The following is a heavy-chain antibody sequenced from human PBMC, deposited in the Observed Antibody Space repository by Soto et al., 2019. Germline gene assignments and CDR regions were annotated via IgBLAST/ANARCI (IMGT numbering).Heavy chain of an antibody. CDR1: GYIFTDYY. V-gene: IGHV1-8*02. Sequence: GASVKVSCKASGYIFTDYYMHWVRQATGQGLEWMGWMNPNSGNTGYAQKFQGRVTMTRNTSISTAYMELSSLRSEDTAVYYCARERSSGWYVDYWGQGTLVTVSS. CDR3: ARERSSGWYVDY. CDR2: MNPNSGNT. D-gene: IGHD6-19*01. J-gene: IGHJ4*02.